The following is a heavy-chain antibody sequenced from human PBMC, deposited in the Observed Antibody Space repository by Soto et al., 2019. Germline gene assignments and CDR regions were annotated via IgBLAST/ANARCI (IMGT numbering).Heavy chain of an antibody. CDR3: ARTSLSGLPRGWFDP. Sequence: ETVSLTCTISGGSITSYSWSWIRQPPGKGLEWIGYIYYSGSTNYNTSLKSRVTISVDTSKNQVSLKLSSVTAADTAVYYCARTSLSGLPRGWFDPWGQGTLVTVSS. CDR2: IYYSGST. J-gene: IGHJ5*02. V-gene: IGHV4-59*01. D-gene: IGHD3-3*01. CDR1: GGSITSYS.